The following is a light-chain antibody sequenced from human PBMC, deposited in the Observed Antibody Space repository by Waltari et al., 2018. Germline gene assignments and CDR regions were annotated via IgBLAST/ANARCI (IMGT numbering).Light chain of an antibody. J-gene: IGLJ3*02. V-gene: IGLV1-47*01. CDR2: RNN. CDR1: SSNIGSSY. Sequence: QSVLTQPPSASATPGQRVTISCSGSSSNIGSSYVYWYQQVPGTAPKLLIYRNNQRPSGVPDRFSGSKSGTSASLAISGLRSEDEADYYCEAWDDSLSVLVFGGGTKVTVL. CDR3: EAWDDSLSVLV.